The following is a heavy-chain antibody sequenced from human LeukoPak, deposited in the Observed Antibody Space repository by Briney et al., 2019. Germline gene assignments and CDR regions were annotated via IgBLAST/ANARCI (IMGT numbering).Heavy chain of an antibody. Sequence: GESLKISCKGSGYTFTSYDINWVRQATGQGLEWMGWMNPNSGNTGYAQKFQGRVTMTRNTSISTAYMELSSLRSEDTAVYYCARALAARPGLYYYYYMDVWGKGTTVTVSS. CDR3: ARALAARPGLYYYYYMDV. CDR1: GYTFTSYD. V-gene: IGHV1-8*01. D-gene: IGHD6-6*01. J-gene: IGHJ6*03. CDR2: MNPNSGNT.